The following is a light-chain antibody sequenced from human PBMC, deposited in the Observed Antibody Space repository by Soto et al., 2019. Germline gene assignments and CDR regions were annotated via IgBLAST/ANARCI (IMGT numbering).Light chain of an antibody. J-gene: IGLJ1*01. V-gene: IGLV1-47*01. CDR3: AAWDDSLSGFYV. CDR2: RNN. CDR1: SSNIGSNY. Sequence: QSVLTQRPSASGTPGQRVTISCSGSSSNIGSNYVYWYQQLPGTAPKLLIYRNNQRPSGVPDRFSGSKSGTSASLAISGLRSEDEADYYCAAWDDSLSGFYVFGTGTKVTVL.